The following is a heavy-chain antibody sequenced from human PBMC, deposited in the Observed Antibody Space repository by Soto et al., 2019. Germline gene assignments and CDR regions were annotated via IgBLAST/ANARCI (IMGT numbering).Heavy chain of an antibody. Sequence: QITLKESGPTLVKPTQTLTLTRTFSGFSLSTSGVGVGWIRQPPGKALEWLALIYWNDDKRYSPSLKSRLTITKDTSKNQVVLTMTNMDPVDTATYYCAHRSVTMVRGVFFDPWGQGTLVTVSS. J-gene: IGHJ5*02. CDR1: GFSLSTSGVG. D-gene: IGHD3-10*01. CDR3: AHRSVTMVRGVFFDP. V-gene: IGHV2-5*01. CDR2: IYWNDDK.